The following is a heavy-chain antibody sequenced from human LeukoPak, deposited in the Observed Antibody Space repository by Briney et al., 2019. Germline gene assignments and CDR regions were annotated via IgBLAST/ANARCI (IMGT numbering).Heavy chain of an antibody. V-gene: IGHV5-51*01. CDR3: VRRDITSRYVVWFDP. CDR2: IYPGDSDT. D-gene: IGHD2-2*01. J-gene: IGHJ5*02. Sequence: GAALKISYKGSGYRFTSYWIGWVRPMPGKGVELMGIIYPGDSDTRYSPSFQGQVTISADKSINTAYLQWSSLKASDTAIYYCVRRDITSRYVVWFDPWGQGTLVTVSS. CDR1: GYRFTSYW.